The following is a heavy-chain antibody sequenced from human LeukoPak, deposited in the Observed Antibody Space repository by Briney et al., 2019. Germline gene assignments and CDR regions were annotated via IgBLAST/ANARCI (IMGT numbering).Heavy chain of an antibody. CDR3: ATYTNAY. D-gene: IGHD3-16*01. Sequence: PVASAKVSCKVSGNTLTELSIHWVRQAPGKGLEWMGGFDPEDGETIYAQKFQGRVTMTEDTSTDTGYMELSSLRSEDTAVYYCATYTNAYWGQGTLVTVSS. J-gene: IGHJ4*02. CDR2: FDPEDGET. CDR1: GNTLTELS. V-gene: IGHV1-24*01.